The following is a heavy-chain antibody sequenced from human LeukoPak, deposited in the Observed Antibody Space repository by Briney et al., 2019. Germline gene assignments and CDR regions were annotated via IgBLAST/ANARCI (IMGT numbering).Heavy chain of an antibody. J-gene: IGHJ5*02. CDR3: ARLASGSHKGWFDP. CDR1: GYSFTSYW. Sequence: GESLRISCKGSGYSFTSYWISWVRQMPGKGLEWMGNIDPSDSYTKYSPSFQGHVTIAADMSINTAYLQWSSPKASDSAIYYCARLASGSHKGWFDPWGQGTLVTVSS. D-gene: IGHD1-26*01. CDR2: IDPSDSYT. V-gene: IGHV5-10-1*01.